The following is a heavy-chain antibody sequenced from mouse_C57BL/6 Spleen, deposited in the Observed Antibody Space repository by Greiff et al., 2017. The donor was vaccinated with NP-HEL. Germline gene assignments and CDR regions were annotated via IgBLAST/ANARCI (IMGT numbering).Heavy chain of an antibody. V-gene: IGHV1-82*01. CDR3: ASDYGPWFAY. J-gene: IGHJ3*01. CDR1: GYAFSSSW. Sequence: VKLQLSGPELVKPGASVKISCKASGYAFSSSWMNWVKQRPGKGLEWIGRIYPGDGDTNYNGKFKGKATLTADKSSSTAYMQLSSLTSEDSAVYFCASDYGPWFAYWGQGTLVTVSA. CDR2: IYPGDGDT. D-gene: IGHD1-1*02.